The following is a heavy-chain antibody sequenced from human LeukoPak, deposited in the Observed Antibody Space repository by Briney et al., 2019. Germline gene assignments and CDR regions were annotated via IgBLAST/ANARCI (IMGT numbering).Heavy chain of an antibody. D-gene: IGHD2-2*01. V-gene: IGHV1-8*01. J-gene: IGHJ6*03. CDR3: AREVAGIVVVPAATSYYYYYMDV. CDR1: GYTFTSYD. Sequence: RASVKVSFKASGYTFTSYDINWVRQATGQGLEWMGWMNPNSGNTGYAQKFQGRVTMTRNTSISTAYMELSSLRSEDTAVYYCAREVAGIVVVPAATSYYYYYMDVWGKGTTVTVSS. CDR2: MNPNSGNT.